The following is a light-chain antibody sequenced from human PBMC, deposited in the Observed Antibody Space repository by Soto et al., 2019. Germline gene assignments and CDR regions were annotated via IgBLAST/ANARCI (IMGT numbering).Light chain of an antibody. J-gene: IGKJ1*01. CDR2: GAS. V-gene: IGKV3-20*01. CDR3: LQHNSYPRT. Sequence: ETVLTQSPGTLSLSPGEGATLSCRASQSVSSNSLAWYQQKPGQAPRLLIYGASTRATGIPDRFSGSGSGTDFTLTISRLEPEDFAVYYCLQHNSYPRTFGQGTKVDIK. CDR1: QSVSSNS.